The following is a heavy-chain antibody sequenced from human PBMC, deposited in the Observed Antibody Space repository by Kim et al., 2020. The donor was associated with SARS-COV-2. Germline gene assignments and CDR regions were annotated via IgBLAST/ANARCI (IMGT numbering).Heavy chain of an antibody. CDR3: ARGWSITSVWGSHYCVV. Sequence: SETLSLTCAVYGGSFSGYYWCWIRQPPGTGQGWVGEINHSGRTSYNPYLTSRGTISVNTSKTQNSLTLTSVTAAATAAYYCARGWSITSVWGSHYCVVWG. CDR2: INHSGRT. CDR1: GGSFSGYY. V-gene: IGHV4-34*01. J-gene: IGHJ3*01. D-gene: IGHD3-16*01.